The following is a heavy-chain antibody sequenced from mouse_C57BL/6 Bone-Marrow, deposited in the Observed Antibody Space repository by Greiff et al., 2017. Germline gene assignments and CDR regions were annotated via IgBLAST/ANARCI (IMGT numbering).Heavy chain of an antibody. V-gene: IGHV5-17*01. CDR1: GFTFSDYG. D-gene: IGHD2-12*01. J-gene: IGHJ3*01. CDR3: ARPRYDLFAD. Sequence: EVMLVESGGGLVKPGGSLKLSCAASGFTFSDYGMHWVRQAPEKGLEWVAYISSGSSTIYYADTVKGRFPISRDNAKNTLFLQMTSLRSEYTAMYFCARPRYDLFADWGQGTLVTVSA. CDR2: ISSGSSTI.